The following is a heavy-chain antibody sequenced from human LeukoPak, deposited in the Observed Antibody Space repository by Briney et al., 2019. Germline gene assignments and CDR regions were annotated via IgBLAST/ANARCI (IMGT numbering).Heavy chain of an antibody. Sequence: GGSLRLSCAASGFTFHDYAMHWVRQAPGKGLEWVSLITGDGGTRHYADSVKGRFTISKDNSKNSLYPQMDSLRAEDSALYYCAKDSVTMLRAVISYYYHGMDVWGQGTTVTVSS. CDR3: AKDSVTMLRAVISYYYHGMDV. V-gene: IGHV3-43*02. CDR1: GFTFHDYA. D-gene: IGHD3-10*01. J-gene: IGHJ6*02. CDR2: ITGDGGTR.